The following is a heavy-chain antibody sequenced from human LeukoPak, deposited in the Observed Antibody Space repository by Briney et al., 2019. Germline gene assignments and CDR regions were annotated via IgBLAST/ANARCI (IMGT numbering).Heavy chain of an antibody. CDR2: ISGSGGST. CDR1: GFTFSSYA. D-gene: IGHD6-13*01. CDR3: ALYSSSWSNRRLGVGAFDI. Sequence: GGSLRLSCAASGFTFSSYAMSWVRQAPGKGLEWVSAISGSGGSTYYADSVKGRFTISRDNSKNTLYLQMNSLRAEDTAVYYCALYSSSWSNRRLGVGAFDIWGQGTMVTVSS. V-gene: IGHV3-23*01. J-gene: IGHJ3*02.